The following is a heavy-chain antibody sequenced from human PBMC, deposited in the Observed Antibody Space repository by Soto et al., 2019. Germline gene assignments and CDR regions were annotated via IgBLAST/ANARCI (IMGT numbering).Heavy chain of an antibody. J-gene: IGHJ4*02. V-gene: IGHV4-59*01. CDR3: ASSYCGGDCYSKVLFDY. CDR2: IYYSGST. CDR1: GGSISSYY. Sequence: TLSLTCTVSGGSISSYYWSWIRQPPGKGLEWIGYIYYSGSTNYNPSLKSRVTISVDTSKNQFSLKLSSVTAADTAVYYCASSYCGGDCYSKVLFDYWGQGTLVTVSS. D-gene: IGHD2-21*02.